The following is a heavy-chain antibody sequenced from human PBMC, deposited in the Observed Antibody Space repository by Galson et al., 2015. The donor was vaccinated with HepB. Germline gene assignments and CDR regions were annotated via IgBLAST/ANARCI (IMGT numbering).Heavy chain of an antibody. Sequence: SVKVSCKVSGYTLTELSMHWVRQAPGKGLEWMGGFDPEDGETIYAQEFQGRVTMTEDTSTDTAYMELSSLRSEDTAVYYCATGPSVFTYYYDSSGFDYWGQGTLVTVSS. CDR1: GYTLTELS. CDR3: ATGPSVFTYYYDSSGFDY. D-gene: IGHD3-22*01. J-gene: IGHJ4*02. V-gene: IGHV1-24*01. CDR2: FDPEDGET.